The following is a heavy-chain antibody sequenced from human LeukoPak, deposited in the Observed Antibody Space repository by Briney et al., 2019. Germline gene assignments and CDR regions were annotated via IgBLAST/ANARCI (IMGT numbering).Heavy chain of an antibody. Sequence: SETLSLTCAVYGGSFSGYYWSWIRQPPGKGLEWIGEINHSGSTNYNPSLKSRVTISVVTSKNQFSLKLSSVTAADTAVYYCARGRIAARLRTFDYWGQGTLVTVSS. CDR3: ARGRIAARLRTFDY. V-gene: IGHV4-34*01. D-gene: IGHD6-6*01. CDR1: GGSFSGYY. J-gene: IGHJ4*02. CDR2: INHSGST.